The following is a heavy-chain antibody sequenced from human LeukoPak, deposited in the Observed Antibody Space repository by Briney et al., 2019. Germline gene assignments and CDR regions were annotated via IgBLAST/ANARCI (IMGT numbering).Heavy chain of an antibody. J-gene: IGHJ4*02. V-gene: IGHV1-69*13. Sequence: SVKVSCKASGGTFSSYAISWVRQAPGQGLEWMGGIIPIFGTANYAQKFQGRVTITADESTSTAYMELSSLRSEDTAVYYCARDRGYGDDTFDSWGQGTLVTVSS. D-gene: IGHD4-17*01. CDR3: ARDRGYGDDTFDS. CDR1: GGTFSSYA. CDR2: IIPIFGTA.